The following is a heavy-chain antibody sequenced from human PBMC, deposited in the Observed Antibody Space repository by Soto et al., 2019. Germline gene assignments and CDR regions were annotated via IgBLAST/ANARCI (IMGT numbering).Heavy chain of an antibody. CDR2: IRSKAYGGTT. D-gene: IGHD6-19*01. Sequence: GGSLRLSCTASGFTFGDYAMSWVRQAPGKGLEWVGFIRSKAYGGTTEYAASVKGRFTISRDDSKRIAYLQMNSLKTEDTAVYYCTRGFYSSGWNFDYWGQGTLVTVSS. CDR1: GFTFGDYA. J-gene: IGHJ4*02. V-gene: IGHV3-49*04. CDR3: TRGFYSSGWNFDY.